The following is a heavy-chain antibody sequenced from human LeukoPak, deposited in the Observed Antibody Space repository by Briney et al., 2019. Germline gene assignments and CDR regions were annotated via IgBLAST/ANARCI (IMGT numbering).Heavy chain of an antibody. Sequence: QSGGSLRLSCAASGFTFSSYGMSWVRQAPGKGLEWVSAISGSGGSTYYADSVKGRFTISRDNSKNTLYLQMNSLRAEDTAVYYCARDLNYYDSSGYYQSWYFDYWGQGTLVTVSS. CDR1: GFTFSSYG. D-gene: IGHD3-22*01. CDR3: ARDLNYYDSSGYYQSWYFDY. V-gene: IGHV3-23*01. J-gene: IGHJ4*02. CDR2: ISGSGGST.